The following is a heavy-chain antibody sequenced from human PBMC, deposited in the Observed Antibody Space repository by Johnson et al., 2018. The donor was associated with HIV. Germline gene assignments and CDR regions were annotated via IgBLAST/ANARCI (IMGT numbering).Heavy chain of an antibody. CDR2: IYSGGST. Sequence: VQLVESGGGVVRPGGSLRLSCAASGFNVDDDALSWVRQAPGKGLEWVSVIYSGGSTYYADSVKGRFTISRDNSKNTLYLQMNSLRAEDTAVYYCAKWSIVGATFSDAFDIWGQGTMVTVSS. CDR3: AKWSIVGATFSDAFDI. CDR1: GFNVDDDA. J-gene: IGHJ3*02. V-gene: IGHV3-66*02. D-gene: IGHD1-26*01.